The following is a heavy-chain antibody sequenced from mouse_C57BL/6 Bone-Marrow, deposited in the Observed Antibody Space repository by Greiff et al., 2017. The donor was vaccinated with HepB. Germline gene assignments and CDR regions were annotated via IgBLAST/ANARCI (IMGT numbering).Heavy chain of an antibody. D-gene: IGHD2-14*01. CDR1: GFNFKDDY. J-gene: IGHJ2*01. CDR3: TTYCYRIPYYFEY. Sequence: EVKLVESGAELVRPGASVKLSCTASGFNFKDDYMHWVKQRPEQGLEWIGWSDPEHGDTEYASKFQGKATMTADTSHNTSYLKLSSLTSEDTAVYYGTTYCYRIPYYFEYWGQGTTLA. V-gene: IGHV14-4*01. CDR2: SDPEHGDT.